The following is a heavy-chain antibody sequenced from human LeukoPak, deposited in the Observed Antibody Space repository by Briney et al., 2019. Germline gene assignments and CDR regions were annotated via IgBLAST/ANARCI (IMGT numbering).Heavy chain of an antibody. D-gene: IGHD2-8*01. J-gene: IGHJ5*02. Sequence: SETLSLTCTVSGGSISSFYWSWIRQSPGKGLEWIGFISYSGSTNYNPSLKSRVTISVDMSKNQFSLKLSSVTAADTAVYYCARDLVSSHWFDPWGQGTLVTVSS. V-gene: IGHV4-59*01. CDR2: ISYSGST. CDR1: GGSISSFY. CDR3: ARDLVSSHWFDP.